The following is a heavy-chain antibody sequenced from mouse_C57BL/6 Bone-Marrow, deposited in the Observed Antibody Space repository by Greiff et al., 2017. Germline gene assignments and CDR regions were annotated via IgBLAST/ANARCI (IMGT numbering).Heavy chain of an antibody. D-gene: IGHD2-4*01. V-gene: IGHV1-64*01. CDR1: GYTFTSYW. J-gene: IGHJ3*01. Sequence: QVQLQQPGAELVKPGASVKLSCKASGYTFTSYWMPWVKQRPGQGLEWIGMIHPNSGSTNYNEKFKSKATLTVDKSSSTAYMQLSSLTSEDSAVYYCARIYYDPPWCACWGQGTLVTVSA. CDR3: ARIYYDPPWCAC. CDR2: IHPNSGST.